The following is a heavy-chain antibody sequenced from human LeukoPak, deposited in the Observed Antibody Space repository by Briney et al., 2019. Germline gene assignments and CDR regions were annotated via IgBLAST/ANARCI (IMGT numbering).Heavy chain of an antibody. CDR2: IRYGGNNK. CDR1: GFTFSSYG. V-gene: IGHV3-30*02. D-gene: IGHD4-17*01. CDR3: ARDLGGDYVGGWFDP. Sequence: GGSLRLSCAASGFTFSSYGMHWVRQAPGKGLEWVAFIRYGGNNKYYADSVKGRFTISRDNSKNTLYLQMNSLRAEDTAVYYCARDLGGDYVGGWFDPWGQGTLVTVSS. J-gene: IGHJ5*02.